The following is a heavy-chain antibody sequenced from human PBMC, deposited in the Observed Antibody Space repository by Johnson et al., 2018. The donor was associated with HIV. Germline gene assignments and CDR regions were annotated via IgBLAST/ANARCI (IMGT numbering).Heavy chain of an antibody. J-gene: IGHJ3*02. CDR2: ISYDGSNK. CDR3: ARIRVAVITEVGAFDM. Sequence: QVQLVESGGGVVQPGRSLRLSCAASGFTFSSYAMHWVRQAPGKGLEWVAVISYDGSNKYYANSVKGRFTISRDNSKNTLYLQMNRLGAEDTAVYLCARIRVAVITEVGAFDMWGQGTMVTVSS. CDR1: GFTFSSYA. D-gene: IGHD3-22*01. V-gene: IGHV3-30-3*01.